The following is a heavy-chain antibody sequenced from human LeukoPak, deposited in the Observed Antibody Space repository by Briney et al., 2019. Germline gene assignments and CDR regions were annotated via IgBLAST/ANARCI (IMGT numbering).Heavy chain of an antibody. CDR1: GGSIIIHY. Sequence: PSETLSLTCTVSGGSIIIHYWSWIRQPAGKGLEWIGRIYTSGSTNYNPSLKSRVTMSVDTSRNQFSLKLSSVTAADTAVYYCARDRGYGDFAYYFDYWGQGTLVTVSS. J-gene: IGHJ4*02. V-gene: IGHV4-4*07. CDR2: IYTSGST. CDR3: ARDRGYGDFAYYFDY. D-gene: IGHD4-17*01.